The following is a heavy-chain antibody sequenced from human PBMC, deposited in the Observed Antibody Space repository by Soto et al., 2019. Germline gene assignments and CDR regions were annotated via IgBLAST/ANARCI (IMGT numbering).Heavy chain of an antibody. J-gene: IGHJ6*02. CDR1: GGTFSSYA. V-gene: IGHV1-69*13. Sequence: SVKVSCKASGGTFSSYAISWVRQAPGQGLEWMGGIIPIFGTANYAQKFQGRVTITADESTSTAYMELSSLRSEDTAVYYCARSPEQQLYLYYYYGMDVWGQGTTVTVSS. D-gene: IGHD6-13*01. CDR3: ARSPEQQLYLYYYYGMDV. CDR2: IIPIFGTA.